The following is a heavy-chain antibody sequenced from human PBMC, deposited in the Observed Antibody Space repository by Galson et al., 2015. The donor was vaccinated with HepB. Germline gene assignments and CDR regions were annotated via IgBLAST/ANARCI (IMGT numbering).Heavy chain of an antibody. D-gene: IGHD2-21*01. J-gene: IGHJ4*02. V-gene: IGHV2-5*02. CDR1: EFSLNTSGVG. CDR3: THSFLIAAIQF. Sequence: PALVKPTQTLTLTCTFSEFSLNTSGVGVGWIRQPPGKALEWLAIIYWDDDERYSPSLKSRLTITQDTSKNQVVLTMTNMDPVDTATYYCTHSFLIAAIQFWGQGTLVTVSS. CDR2: IYWDDDE.